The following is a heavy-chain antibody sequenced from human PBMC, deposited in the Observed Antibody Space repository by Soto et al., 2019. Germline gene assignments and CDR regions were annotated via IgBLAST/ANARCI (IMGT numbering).Heavy chain of an antibody. Sequence: EVRLWESGGGLVQPGGSLRLSCAASGFTFSSYAMSWLRQAPGKGLEWVSLIRCSGGTTKYADSVIGRFTISRDNSKNTMYLEINRLRGDDTAVYYCAKARYIDYWYQFDYWGQGTLVSVSS. CDR2: IRCSGGTT. D-gene: IGHD2-8*02. CDR3: AKARYIDYWYQFDY. J-gene: IGHJ4*02. V-gene: IGHV3-23*01. CDR1: GFTFSSYA.